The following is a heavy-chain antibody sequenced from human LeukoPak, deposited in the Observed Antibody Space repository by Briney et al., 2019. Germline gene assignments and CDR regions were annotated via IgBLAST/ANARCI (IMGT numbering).Heavy chain of an antibody. CDR2: IYYSGST. Sequence: PSETLSLTCTVSGGSISSYYWSWIRQPPGKGLEWIGYIYYSGSTYYNPSLKSRVTISVDRSKNQFSLKLSSVTAADTAVYYCARGGWELPFDYWGQGTLVTVSS. V-gene: IGHV4-59*12. J-gene: IGHJ4*02. CDR1: GGSISSYY. D-gene: IGHD1-26*01. CDR3: ARGGWELPFDY.